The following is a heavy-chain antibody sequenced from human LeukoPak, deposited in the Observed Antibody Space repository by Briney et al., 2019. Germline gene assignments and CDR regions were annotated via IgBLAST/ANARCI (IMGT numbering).Heavy chain of an antibody. V-gene: IGHV3-11*04. CDR2: ISSSGSTI. D-gene: IGHD6-19*01. Sequence: GGSLRLSCAASGFTFSDYYMSWIRQAPGKGLEWVSYISSSGSTIYYADSVKGRFTISRDNSKNTLYLQMNSLRAEDTAVYYCARSPYSSGYGYFDYWGQGTLVTVSS. CDR1: GFTFSDYY. J-gene: IGHJ4*02. CDR3: ARSPYSSGYGYFDY.